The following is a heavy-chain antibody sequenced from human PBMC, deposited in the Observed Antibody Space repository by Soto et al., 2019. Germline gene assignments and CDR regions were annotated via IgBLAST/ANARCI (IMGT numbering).Heavy chain of an antibody. V-gene: IGHV6-1*01. Sequence: SQTLSLTCATSGDSVSSNSAVWNWIRQSPSGGLEWPGRTYYSSKWYNDYAVSVKSRITINPDTSKNQVSLQLNSVTPEDTAVYYCARLVGNSWLDSWGQGSLVTVPS. D-gene: IGHD1-26*01. CDR1: GDSVSSNSAV. J-gene: IGHJ5*01. CDR2: TYYSSKWYN. CDR3: ARLVGNSWLDS.